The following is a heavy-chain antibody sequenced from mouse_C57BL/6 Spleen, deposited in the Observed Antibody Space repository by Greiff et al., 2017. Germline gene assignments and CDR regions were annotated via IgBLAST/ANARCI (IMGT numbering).Heavy chain of an antibody. V-gene: IGHV1-82*01. CDR3: ADYYGSSYGDYAMDY. CDR1: GYAFSSSW. Sequence: VQLQQSGPELVKPGASVKISCKASGYAFSSSWMNWVKQRPGKGLEWIGRIYPGDGDTNYNGKFKGKATLTADKSSSTAYMQLSSLTSEDSAVYFCADYYGSSYGDYAMDYWGQGTSVTVSS. J-gene: IGHJ4*01. D-gene: IGHD1-1*01. CDR2: IYPGDGDT.